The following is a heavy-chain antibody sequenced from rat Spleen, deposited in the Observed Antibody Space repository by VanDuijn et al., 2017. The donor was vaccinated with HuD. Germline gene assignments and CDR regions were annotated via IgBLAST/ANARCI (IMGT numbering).Heavy chain of an antibody. V-gene: IGHV5S13*01. D-gene: IGHD5-1*01. CDR1: GFTFSNYD. CDR2: ISTVGGNN. Sequence: EVQLVESDGGLVQPGRSLKLSCAASGFTFSNYDMAWVRQAPTKGLEWFPSISTVGGNNYYRDSVKGRFTISRDNAKNTQNLTMDSLRSEETATYYGAREGLGYWYFDFWGPGTMVTVSS. J-gene: IGHJ1*01. CDR3: AREGLGYWYFDF.